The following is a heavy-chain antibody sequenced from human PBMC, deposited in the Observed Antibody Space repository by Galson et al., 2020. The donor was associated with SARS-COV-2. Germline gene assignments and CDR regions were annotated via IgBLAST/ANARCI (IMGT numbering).Heavy chain of an antibody. V-gene: IGHV3-23*01. CDR1: RFIFSDYA. CDR2: ISGSGADT. CDR3: AKEWAVGVPYDVWSGLVGGFDS. D-gene: IGHD3-3*01. J-gene: IGHJ5*01. Sequence: GGSLRLSCAASRFIFSDYAMSWVRQAPGKGLEWVSGISGSGADTYYTDSVMGRFTIFRDNSKNTVYLQMNSLRAEDTAIYYCAKEWAVGVPYDVWSGLVGGFDSWGQGSLVTVSS.